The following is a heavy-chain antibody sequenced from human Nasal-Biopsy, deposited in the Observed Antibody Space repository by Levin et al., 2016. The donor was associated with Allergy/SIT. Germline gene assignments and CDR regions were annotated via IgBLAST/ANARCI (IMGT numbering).Heavy chain of an antibody. CDR1: GFTFSSYA. J-gene: IGHJ3*02. CDR3: VKGGATLLDAFDM. D-gene: IGHD1-1*01. V-gene: IGHV3-64D*06. Sequence: GGSLRLSCSASGFTFSSYAMHWVRQAPGKGLEYVSAISSSGESPDYADAVKGRFSISRDNSKNTLNLQMSRLRAEDTALYFCVKGGATLLDAFDMWGQGTMVTVSS. CDR2: ISSSGESP.